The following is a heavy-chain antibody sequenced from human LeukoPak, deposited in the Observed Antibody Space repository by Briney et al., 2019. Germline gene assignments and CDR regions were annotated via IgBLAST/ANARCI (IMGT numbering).Heavy chain of an antibody. CDR1: GCSLRTSGMR. J-gene: IGHJ4*02. V-gene: IGHV2-70*04. CDR2: IDWDDDK. Sequence: SSPTLVYPXPALTLTCTFFGCSLRTSGMRVSWIRQPPAKALEWLARIDWDDDKFYSTSLKTRLTISKDTPTNQVVLIMTNMDHVDTATYYCARSRDGYTYDYWGQGTLVTVSS. CDR3: ARSRDGYTYDY. D-gene: IGHD5-24*01.